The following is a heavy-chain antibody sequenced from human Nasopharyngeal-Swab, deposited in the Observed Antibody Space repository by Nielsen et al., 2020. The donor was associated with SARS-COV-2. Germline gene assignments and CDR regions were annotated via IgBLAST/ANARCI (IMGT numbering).Heavy chain of an antibody. Sequence: GESLKISCAASGFTFSSYDMHWVRQATGKVLEWVSAIDTAGDTYYPGSLKGRFTISRENAKHSLYLQMNSLRAGDTAVYYCARATTDSSGYYYVFDYWGQGTLVTVSS. D-gene: IGHD3-22*01. CDR3: ARATTDSSGYYYVFDY. CDR1: GFTFSSYD. CDR2: IDTAGDT. V-gene: IGHV3-13*01. J-gene: IGHJ4*02.